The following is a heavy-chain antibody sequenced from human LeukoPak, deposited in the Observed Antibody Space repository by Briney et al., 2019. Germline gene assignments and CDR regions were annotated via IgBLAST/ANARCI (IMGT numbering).Heavy chain of an antibody. V-gene: IGHV1-46*01. J-gene: IGHJ4*02. CDR2: INPSGGST. CDR1: GYTFTSYY. D-gene: IGHD2-8*02. Sequence: ASVKVSCKASGYTFTSYYMHWVRRAPGQGLEWMGIINPSGGSTSYAQKFQGRVTMTRDTSTSTVYMELSSLRSEDTAVYYCARDVLARPFDYWGQGTLVTVSS. CDR3: ARDVLARPFDY.